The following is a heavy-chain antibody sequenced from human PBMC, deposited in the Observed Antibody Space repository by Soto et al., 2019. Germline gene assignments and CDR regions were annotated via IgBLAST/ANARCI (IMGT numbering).Heavy chain of an antibody. Sequence: PSETLSLTCAIYGASLGSVHWNWRGMAHGKGLEWIGELIHGCSPNYNPTLKSRVSFPLDTSKIQFSLHLMSVTAADTAVYYCARSPLGYDYVRQTWREVGDSFDIWGRGTMVTVSS. D-gene: IGHD3-16*01. CDR3: ARSPLGYDYVRQTWREVGDSFDI. CDR1: GASLGSVH. V-gene: IGHV4-34*12. J-gene: IGHJ3*02. CDR2: LIHGCSP.